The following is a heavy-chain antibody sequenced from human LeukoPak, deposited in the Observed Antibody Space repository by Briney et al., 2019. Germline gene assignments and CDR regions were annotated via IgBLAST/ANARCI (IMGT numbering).Heavy chain of an antibody. V-gene: IGHV1-2*02. Sequence: ASVKVSCKASGYTFTGYYMHWVRQAPGQGLEWMGWINPNSGGTNYAQKFQGRVTMTRDTSISTAYMELSRLRSDDTAVYYCARAPWELLTNFDYWGQGTLVTVSS. CDR1: GYTFTGYY. CDR2: INPNSGGT. J-gene: IGHJ4*02. CDR3: ARAPWELLTNFDY. D-gene: IGHD1-26*01.